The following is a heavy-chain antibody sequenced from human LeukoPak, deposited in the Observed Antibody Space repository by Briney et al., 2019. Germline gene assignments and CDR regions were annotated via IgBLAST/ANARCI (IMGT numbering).Heavy chain of an antibody. J-gene: IGHJ3*02. CDR2: ISYIGST. Sequence: SETLSLTCAVSSDSFSSHYWTWIRQPPGKGLEWIGYISYIGSTNYNPSLKSRVTISIDRSKNQFSLKLSSVTAADTAVYYCARNLVTVTKGFDIWGQGTMVSVSS. CDR1: SDSFSSHY. CDR3: ARNLVTVTKGFDI. V-gene: IGHV4-59*11. D-gene: IGHD4-17*01.